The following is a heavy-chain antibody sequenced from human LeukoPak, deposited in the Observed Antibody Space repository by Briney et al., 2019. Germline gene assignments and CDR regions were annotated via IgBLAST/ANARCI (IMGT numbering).Heavy chain of an antibody. D-gene: IGHD3-22*01. J-gene: IGHJ4*02. Sequence: GESLKISCKGSGYSFTSYWIGWVRQMPGKGLEWMGIIYPGDSDTRYSPSFQGQVTISADKSISTAYLQWSSLKASDTAMYYCARGGDYYDSSGCALDYWGQGTLVTVSS. CDR3: ARGGDYYDSSGCALDY. V-gene: IGHV5-51*01. CDR2: IYPGDSDT. CDR1: GYSFTSYW.